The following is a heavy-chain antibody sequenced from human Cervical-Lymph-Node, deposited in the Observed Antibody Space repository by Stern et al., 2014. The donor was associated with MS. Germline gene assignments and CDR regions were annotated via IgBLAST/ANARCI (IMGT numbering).Heavy chain of an antibody. CDR2: ISAYNGTT. V-gene: IGHV1-18*04. CDR1: GYTFTSYG. Sequence: QVQLMQSGPEVEKPGASVKVSCKASGYTFTSYGIAWVRQAPGQGLEWLGLISAYNGTTNYERKLQGRVTLTTNTTTSTAYMELRSLRSDDTAIYFCARSGTRVPRGYWGQGTLITVSS. J-gene: IGHJ4*02. D-gene: IGHD6-25*01. CDR3: ARSGTRVPRGY.